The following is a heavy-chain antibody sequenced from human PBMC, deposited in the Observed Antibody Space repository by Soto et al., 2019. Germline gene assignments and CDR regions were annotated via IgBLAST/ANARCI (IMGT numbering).Heavy chain of an antibody. Sequence: GGSLRLSCAASGFTFSSYAVSWVRQAPGKGLEWVSSISGSGDSTFYADSVKGRFTISRDNSKNTLYLQMNSLRAEDTAVYYCAKVVIFYYFDYWGQGTLVTVS. V-gene: IGHV3-23*01. CDR3: AKVVIFYYFDY. J-gene: IGHJ4*02. D-gene: IGHD2-15*01. CDR2: ISGSGDST. CDR1: GFTFSSYA.